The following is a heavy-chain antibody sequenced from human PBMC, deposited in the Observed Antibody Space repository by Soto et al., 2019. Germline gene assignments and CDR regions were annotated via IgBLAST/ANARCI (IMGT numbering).Heavy chain of an antibody. J-gene: IGHJ5*02. Sequence: GGSLRLSCAASGFTFSSYGMHWVRQAPGKGLEWVAVISYDGSNKYYADSVKGRFTISRDNSKNTLYLQMNSLRAEDTAVYYCAKDLMITFGGVIAWGQGTLVTVSS. CDR3: AKDLMITFGGVIA. CDR2: ISYDGSNK. V-gene: IGHV3-30*18. CDR1: GFTFSSYG. D-gene: IGHD3-16*02.